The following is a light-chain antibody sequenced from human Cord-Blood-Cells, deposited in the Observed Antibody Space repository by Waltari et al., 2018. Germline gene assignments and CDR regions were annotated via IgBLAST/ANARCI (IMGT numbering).Light chain of an antibody. V-gene: IGKV3-20*01. CDR2: GAS. CDR1: QSVISSY. J-gene: IGKJ2*03. Sequence: IVLTQSPGTLSLSPGGRATLSCRAGQSVISSYLAWYQQKPGQAPRLLIYGASSRATGIPDRFSGSGSGTDFTLTISRLEPEDFAVYYCQQYGSSPYSFGQGTKLEIK. CDR3: QQYGSSPYS.